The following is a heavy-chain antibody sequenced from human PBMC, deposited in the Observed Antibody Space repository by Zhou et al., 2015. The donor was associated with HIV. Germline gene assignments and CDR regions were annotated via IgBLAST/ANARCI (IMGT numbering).Heavy chain of an antibody. D-gene: IGHD7-27*01. CDR3: AREGWGSWYFDL. V-gene: IGHV1-69*01. Sequence: QVQLVQSGAEVKKPGSSVKVSCKASGGTFNNYAISWVRQAPGQGLEWMGGIIPIFGTPNYAQKFQGRLTITADESTSTASMELSSLRSDDTAAYYCAREGWGSWYFDLWGRGTLVRVSS. CDR1: GGTFNNYA. J-gene: IGHJ2*01. CDR2: IIPIFGTP.